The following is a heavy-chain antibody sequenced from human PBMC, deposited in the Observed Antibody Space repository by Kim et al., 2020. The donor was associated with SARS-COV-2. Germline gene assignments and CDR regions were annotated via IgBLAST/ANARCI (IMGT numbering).Heavy chain of an antibody. V-gene: IGHV3-30*04. D-gene: IGHD3-22*01. J-gene: IGHJ4*01. CDR1: GFTFSSYA. CDR2: ISYDGSNK. CDR3: ARGFNPVVVVIFSYY. Sequence: GGSLRLSCAASGFTFSSYAMHWVRQAPGKGLEWVSVISYDGSNKYYADSVKGRFTISRDNSKNTLYLQMNSLRAEDTAVYYCARGFNPVVVVIFSYYWG.